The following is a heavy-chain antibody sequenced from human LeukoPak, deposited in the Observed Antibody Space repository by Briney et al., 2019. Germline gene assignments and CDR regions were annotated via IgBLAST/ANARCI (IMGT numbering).Heavy chain of an antibody. D-gene: IGHD3-10*01. V-gene: IGHV1-8*01. Sequence: ASVKVSCKASGYTFTSYDINWVRQATGQGLEWMGWMNPNSGNTGYAQKFQGRVTMTRNTSISTAYMELSSLRSEDTAVYYCARVSVRDYYGSGSYGYWRQGTLVTVSS. J-gene: IGHJ4*02. CDR2: MNPNSGNT. CDR1: GYTFTSYD. CDR3: ARVSVRDYYGSGSYGY.